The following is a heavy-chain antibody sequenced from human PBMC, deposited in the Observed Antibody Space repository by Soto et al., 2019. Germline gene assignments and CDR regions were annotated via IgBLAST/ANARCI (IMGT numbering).Heavy chain of an antibody. V-gene: IGHV4-4*02. CDR3: VKEGSGWSYLDH. Sequence: QVQLQESGPGVVKPSGTLSLSCIVSSGSISSTNWWSWVRQPPGRGLEWIGAIYHSGSINYKPSLGSRVTISVDKSKNQFSLNLISVTAADTAVYFCVKEGSGWSYLDHWGQGILVTVSS. CDR2: IYHSGSI. CDR1: SGSISSTNW. D-gene: IGHD6-19*01. J-gene: IGHJ4*02.